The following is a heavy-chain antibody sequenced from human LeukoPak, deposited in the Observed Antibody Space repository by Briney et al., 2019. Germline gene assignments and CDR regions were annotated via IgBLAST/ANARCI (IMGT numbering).Heavy chain of an antibody. Sequence: ASVKVSCKASGYTFTSYDLNWVRQATGQGLEWMGGIIPIFGTANYAQKFQGRVTITADESTSTAYMELSSLRSEDTAVYYCARTDDIAVAGSDYWGQGTLVTVSS. V-gene: IGHV1-69*13. CDR1: GYTFTSYD. J-gene: IGHJ4*02. D-gene: IGHD6-19*01. CDR3: ARTDDIAVAGSDY. CDR2: IIPIFGTA.